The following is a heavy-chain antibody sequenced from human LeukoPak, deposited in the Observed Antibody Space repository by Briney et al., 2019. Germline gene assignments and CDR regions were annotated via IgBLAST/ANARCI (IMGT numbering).Heavy chain of an antibody. D-gene: IGHD5-12*01. CDR3: ARHGRSGYKDYYFDY. CDR1: GYRFTTYW. Sequence: GESLKISCKASGYRFTTYWIGWVRQMPGKGLKWMGIVDPSDSDIRYSPSFQGQVTISADKSMSTAYLQWSSLKASDTAMYYCARHGRSGYKDYYFDYWGQGTLVTVSS. CDR2: VDPSDSDI. V-gene: IGHV5-51*01. J-gene: IGHJ4*02.